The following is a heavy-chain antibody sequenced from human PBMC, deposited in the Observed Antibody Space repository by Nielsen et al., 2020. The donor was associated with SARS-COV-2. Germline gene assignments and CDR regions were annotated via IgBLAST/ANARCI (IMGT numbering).Heavy chain of an antibody. V-gene: IGHV3-7*03. CDR3: ARGGRYCSSTSCYHNWFDP. D-gene: IGHD2-2*01. J-gene: IGHJ5*02. Sequence: VRQAPGKGLEWVANIKQDGSEKYYVGSVKGRFTISRDNAKNSLYLQMNSLRAEDTAVYYCARGGRYCSSTSCYHNWFDPWGQGTLVTVSS. CDR2: IKQDGSEK.